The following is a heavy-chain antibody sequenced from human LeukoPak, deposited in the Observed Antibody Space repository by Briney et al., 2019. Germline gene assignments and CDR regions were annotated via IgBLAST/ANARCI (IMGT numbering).Heavy chain of an antibody. D-gene: IGHD4-17*01. CDR3: ARDGVGVTTNLVYCYMDV. CDR2: TYHSGST. CDR1: GYSISSGYY. J-gene: IGHJ6*03. V-gene: IGHV4-38-2*02. Sequence: PSETLSLTCTVSGYSISSGYYWGWIRQPPGKGLEWIGSTYHSGSTYYNPSLKSRVTISVDTSKNQFSLKLSSVTAADTAVYYCARDGVGVTTNLVYCYMDVWGKGTTVTVSS.